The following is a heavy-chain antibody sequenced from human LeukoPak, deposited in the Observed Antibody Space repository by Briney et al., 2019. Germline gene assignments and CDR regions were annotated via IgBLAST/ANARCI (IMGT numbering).Heavy chain of an antibody. D-gene: IGHD6-19*01. CDR3: ARGPPYSSGWYTSTSYYFDY. CDR1: GYSISSGYY. J-gene: IGHJ4*02. Sequence: SETLSLTCAVSGYSISSGYYWGWIRQPPGQGLEWIGSIYHSGSTYYNPSLKSRVTISVDTSKNQFSLKLSSVTAADTAVYYCARGPPYSSGWYTSTSYYFDYWGQGTLVTVSS. V-gene: IGHV4-38-2*01. CDR2: IYHSGST.